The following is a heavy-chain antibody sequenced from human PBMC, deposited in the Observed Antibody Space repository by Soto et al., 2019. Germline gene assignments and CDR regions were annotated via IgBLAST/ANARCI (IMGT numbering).Heavy chain of an antibody. J-gene: IGHJ6*02. D-gene: IGHD6-19*01. V-gene: IGHV3-9*01. CDR3: AKDKFRIAVAGYYYYYGMDV. Sequence: LSLTCTVAGSSISGYYWSWVRQAPGKGLEWVSGISWNSGSIGYADSVKGRFTISRDNAKNSLYLQMNSLRAEDTALYYCAKDKFRIAVAGYYYYYGMDVWGQGTTVTVSS. CDR2: ISWNSGSI. CDR1: GSSISGYY.